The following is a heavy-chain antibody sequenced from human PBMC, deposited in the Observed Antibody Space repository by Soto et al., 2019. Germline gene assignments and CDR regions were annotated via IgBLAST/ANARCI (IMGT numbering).Heavy chain of an antibody. CDR3: ARDGGRRGGGYFDL. Sequence: EVQLVESGGGLVKPGGSLRLSCAASGFTFSSYSMNWVRQAPGKGLEWVSSISSSSSNIYYADAVKGRFTMSRDNAKNLVYLEMNSLGAWDPAVYYCARDGGRRGGGYFDLWGRGTLVTVSS. D-gene: IGHD3-16*01. J-gene: IGHJ2*01. V-gene: IGHV3-21*06. CDR2: ISSSSSNI. CDR1: GFTFSSYS.